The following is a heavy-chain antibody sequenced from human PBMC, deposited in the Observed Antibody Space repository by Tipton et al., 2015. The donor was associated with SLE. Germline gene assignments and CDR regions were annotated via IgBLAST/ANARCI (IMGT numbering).Heavy chain of an antibody. CDR3: AKVGLLWFGESTKDYYGMDV. CDR1: GFTFSSYG. Sequence: QLVQSGGGVVQPGGSLRLSCAASGFTFSSYGMHWVRQAPGKGLEWVAFIRYDGSNKYYADSVKGRFTISRDNSKNTLYLQMNSLRAEDTAVYYCAKVGLLWFGESTKDYYGMDVWGQGTTVTVSS. V-gene: IGHV3-30*02. D-gene: IGHD3-10*01. J-gene: IGHJ6*02. CDR2: IRYDGSNK.